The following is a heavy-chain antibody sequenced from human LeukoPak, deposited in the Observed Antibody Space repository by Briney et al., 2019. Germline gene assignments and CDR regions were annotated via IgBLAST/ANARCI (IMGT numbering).Heavy chain of an antibody. J-gene: IGHJ4*02. V-gene: IGHV4-39*07. CDR3: ARGYDSSAYYPFNY. CDR1: GGSIRSSYYY. CDR2: IYDSGST. D-gene: IGHD3-22*01. Sequence: SETLSLTCTVSGGSIRSSYYYWGWIRQPPGKGLEWIGSIYDSGSTYYNPSLKSRVTISVDTSKNQFSLKLSSVTAADTAVYYCARGYDSSAYYPFNYWGQGTLVTVSS.